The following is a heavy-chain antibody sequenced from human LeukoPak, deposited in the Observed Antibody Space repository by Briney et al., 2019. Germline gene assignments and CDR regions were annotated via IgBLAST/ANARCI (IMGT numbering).Heavy chain of an antibody. CDR1: GGSISSYY. D-gene: IGHD6-6*01. CDR2: IYTSGST. J-gene: IGHJ4*02. CDR3: AGGYSSSSAGY. Sequence: SETLPLTCTVSGGSISSYYWSWIRQPAGEGLEWIGRIYTSGSTNHNPSLKSRVTMSVDKSKNQLSLKLSSVTAADTAVYYCAGGYSSSSAGYWGQGTLVTVSS. V-gene: IGHV4-4*07.